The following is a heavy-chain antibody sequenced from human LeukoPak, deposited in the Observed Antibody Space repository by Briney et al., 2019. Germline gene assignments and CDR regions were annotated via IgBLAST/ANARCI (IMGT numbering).Heavy chain of an antibody. CDR2: ISGTGGST. CDR1: GFTFSTYA. Sequence: GGSLRLSCAASGFTFSTYAMSWVRQAPGKGLEWVSGISGTGGSTYYADSVKGRFTISRDNSKNTLYLQMNSLRAEDTAVYYCAKSASTEQQLANLDYWGQGTLVTVSP. CDR3: AKSASTEQQLANLDY. J-gene: IGHJ4*02. D-gene: IGHD6-13*01. V-gene: IGHV3-23*01.